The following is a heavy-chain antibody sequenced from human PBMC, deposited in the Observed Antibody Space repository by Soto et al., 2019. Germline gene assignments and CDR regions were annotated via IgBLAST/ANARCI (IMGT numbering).Heavy chain of an antibody. V-gene: IGHV1-46*03. D-gene: IGHD3-3*01. CDR2: INPSGGST. J-gene: IGHJ5*02. Sequence: GAXVKVSCKASGYTFTSYYMHWVRQAPGQGLEWMGIINPSGGSTSYAQKFQGRVTMTRDTSTSTVYMELSSLRSEDTAVYYCARDPGGSDFWSGYRNWYDPWGQGTLVTVSS. CDR3: ARDPGGSDFWSGYRNWYDP. CDR1: GYTFTSYY.